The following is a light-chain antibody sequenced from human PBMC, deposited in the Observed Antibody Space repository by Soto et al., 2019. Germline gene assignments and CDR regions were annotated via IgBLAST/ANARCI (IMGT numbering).Light chain of an antibody. CDR3: QQYNSYSRT. CDR2: DAS. V-gene: IGKV1-5*01. Sequence: DIQMTQSPSTLSASVGDRVTITCRASQSVNRYLAWYQQKSGKAPNLLIYDASNLQSGVPSRFSGSGSGTEFTLTISNLQPDDFATYYCQQYNSYSRTFGQGTKVEI. CDR1: QSVNRY. J-gene: IGKJ1*01.